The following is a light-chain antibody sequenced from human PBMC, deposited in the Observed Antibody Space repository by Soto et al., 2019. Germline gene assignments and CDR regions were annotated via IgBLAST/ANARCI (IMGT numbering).Light chain of an antibody. J-gene: IGKJ1*01. Sequence: VLPPSPGALSLSPGDRAPLSSRARQSVSDTHVAWYQQRPGQAPRLLIYDASRRDIGVPDRFSGSGSGTDFTLTISGLEPEDFAVYFSHQYGMSPQTFGQGTKVEIK. CDR2: DAS. V-gene: IGKV3-20*01. CDR3: HQYGMSPQT. CDR1: QSVSDTH.